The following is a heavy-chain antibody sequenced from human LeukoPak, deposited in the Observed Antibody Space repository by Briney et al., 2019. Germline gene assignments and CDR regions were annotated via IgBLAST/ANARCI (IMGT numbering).Heavy chain of an antibody. CDR3: ASGSPGRSAWSIAY. J-gene: IGHJ4*02. D-gene: IGHD1-26*01. V-gene: IGHV3-30*03. CDR1: GFTFSSYG. Sequence: PGGSLRLSCAASGFTFSSYGMHWVRQAPGKGLEWVAVISYDGSNKYYADSVKGRFTISRDNSKNTLYLQMSSVRAEDTAVYYCASGSPGRSAWSIAYWGQGTLVTVSS. CDR2: ISYDGSNK.